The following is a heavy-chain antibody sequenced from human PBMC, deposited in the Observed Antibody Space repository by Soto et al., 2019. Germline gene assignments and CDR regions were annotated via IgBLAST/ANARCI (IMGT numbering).Heavy chain of an antibody. J-gene: IGHJ4*02. CDR2: ISAYNGKT. CDR3: GREVSGDFWSGYYLYFDY. D-gene: IGHD3-3*01. CDR1: GYTFTSYG. V-gene: IGHV1-18*01. Sequence: ASVKVSCKASGYTFTSYGISWVRQAPGQGLEWMGWISAYNGKTNYAQKLQGRVTMTTDTSTSTAYMELRSLRSDDTAVCYFGREVSGDFWSGYYLYFDYWGQGTLVTVSS.